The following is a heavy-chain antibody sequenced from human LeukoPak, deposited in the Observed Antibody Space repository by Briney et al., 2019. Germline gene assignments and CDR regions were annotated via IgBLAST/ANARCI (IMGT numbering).Heavy chain of an antibody. CDR3: ARVGPAAHFYFDY. V-gene: IGHV1-8*02. D-gene: IGHD2-2*01. Sequence: ASVKVSFMPSVYSFTNYDINWVRQAPGQGLEWMGWVNPNSGNTGYAQKFRGRVTMTRDTSISTVYMELTSLTSEDTAVYYCARVGPAAHFYFDYWGQGTLVTVSS. CDR2: VNPNSGNT. J-gene: IGHJ4*02. CDR1: VYSFTNYD.